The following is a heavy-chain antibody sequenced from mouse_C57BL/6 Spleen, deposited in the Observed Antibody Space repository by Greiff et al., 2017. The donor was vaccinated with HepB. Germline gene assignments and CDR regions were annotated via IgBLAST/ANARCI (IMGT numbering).Heavy chain of an antibody. CDR1: GFTFSSYA. CDR2: ISDGGSYT. Sequence: EVQLVESGGGLVKPGGSLKLSCAASGFTFSSYAMSWVRQTPEKRLEWVATISDGGSYTYYPDNVKGRFTISRDNAKNNLYLQMSHLKSEDTAMYYCARDRGHYYSYFDYWGQGTTLTVSS. V-gene: IGHV5-4*01. CDR3: ARDRGHYYSYFDY. D-gene: IGHD2-12*01. J-gene: IGHJ2*01.